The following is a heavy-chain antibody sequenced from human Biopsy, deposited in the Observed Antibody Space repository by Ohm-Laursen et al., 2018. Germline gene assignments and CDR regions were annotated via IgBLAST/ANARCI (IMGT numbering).Heavy chain of an antibody. CDR3: AGIVLGPTNDAFDI. J-gene: IGHJ3*02. Sequence: SETLSLTCTVSGGSISNLYWSWIRQPPGKGLEWIGYMYYSGNTNYNPSLKSRVTISVDTSKNHFSLNLNSVTAADTAVYYCAGIVLGPTNDAFDIWGQGTMVTVSS. CDR2: MYYSGNT. V-gene: IGHV4-59*11. CDR1: GGSISNLY. D-gene: IGHD1-26*01.